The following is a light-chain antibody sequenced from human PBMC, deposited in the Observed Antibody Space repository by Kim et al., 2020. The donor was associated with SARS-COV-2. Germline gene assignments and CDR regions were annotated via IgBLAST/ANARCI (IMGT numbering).Light chain of an antibody. J-gene: IGKJ1*01. CDR3: QQYYSTPQT. Sequence: ESGRTQSPDSLAVSLGERATINCKSSQSVLYSSNNKNYLAWYQQKPGQPPKLLIYWASTRESGVPDRFSGSGSGTDFTLTISSLQAEDVAVYYCQQYYSTPQTFGQGTKVDIK. CDR1: QSVLYSSNNKNY. V-gene: IGKV4-1*01. CDR2: WAS.